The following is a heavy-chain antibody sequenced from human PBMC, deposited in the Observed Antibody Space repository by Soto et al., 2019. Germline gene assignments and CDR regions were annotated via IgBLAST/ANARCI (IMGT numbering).Heavy chain of an antibody. D-gene: IGHD4-17*01. J-gene: IGHJ4*02. V-gene: IGHV4-39*01. CDR1: NDSISSRSSY. Sequence: SETLSLTCIVSNDSISSRSSYGGRIRQTPGKGLEWIGSIYYIGNTYYNPSLKSRVTISIDTSKTQFSLKMNSVTAADTAVYYCARANDYGDFDYWGQGTLVTVSS. CDR3: ARANDYGDFDY. CDR2: IYYIGNT.